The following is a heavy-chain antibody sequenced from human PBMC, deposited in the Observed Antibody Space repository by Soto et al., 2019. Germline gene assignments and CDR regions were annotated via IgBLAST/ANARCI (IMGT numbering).Heavy chain of an antibody. V-gene: IGHV3-23*01. CDR2: ISGSGGST. Sequence: PGGSLRLSCAASGFTFSSYAMSWVRQAPGKGLEWVSAISGSGGSTYYADSVKGRFTISRDNSKNTLYLQMNSLRAEDTAVYYCAKDSPGKYYDFWSGSTTGFAPWGQGTLVTVSS. CDR3: AKDSPGKYYDFWSGSTTGFAP. CDR1: GFTFSSYA. J-gene: IGHJ5*02. D-gene: IGHD3-3*01.